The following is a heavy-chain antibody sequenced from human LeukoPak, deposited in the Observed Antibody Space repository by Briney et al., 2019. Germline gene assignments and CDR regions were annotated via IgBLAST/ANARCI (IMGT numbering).Heavy chain of an antibody. D-gene: IGHD4-17*01. Sequence: PGGSLRLSCAASGFTFSSYGMHWVRQAPGKGLEWVAVISYDGSNKYYADSVEGRFTISRDNSKNTLYLQMNSLRAEDTAVYYCAKDLPDYDYGDFTDYWGQGTLVTVSS. CDR3: AKDLPDYDYGDFTDY. J-gene: IGHJ4*02. CDR2: ISYDGSNK. CDR1: GFTFSSYG. V-gene: IGHV3-30*18.